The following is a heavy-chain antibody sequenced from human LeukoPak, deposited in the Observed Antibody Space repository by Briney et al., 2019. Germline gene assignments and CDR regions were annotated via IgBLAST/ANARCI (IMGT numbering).Heavy chain of an antibody. CDR3: ARCGGFDYFDDY. Sequence: SVTLSLTCAVYGGSFSDYYWTWVRQPPGKGLEWIGEINHSGNTKYNPSLKSRVTISVDTSKNQFSLKLSSVTAADTAVYYCARCGGFDYFDDYWGQGTLVTVSS. D-gene: IGHD2-21*01. CDR2: INHSGNT. V-gene: IGHV4-34*01. CDR1: GGSFSDYY. J-gene: IGHJ4*02.